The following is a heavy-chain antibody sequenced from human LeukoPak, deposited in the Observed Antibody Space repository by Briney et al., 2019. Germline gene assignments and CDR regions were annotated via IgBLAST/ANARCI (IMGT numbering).Heavy chain of an antibody. CDR1: GGSVSSGRYY. D-gene: IGHD2-15*01. J-gene: IGHJ4*02. Sequence: PSETLSLTCTVSGGSVSSGRYYWSWIRQPPGKGLEWFGYIYYSGSTNYNPSLKSRVTISVDTSKNQFSLKLSSVTAADTAVYYCARDSCGGGSCYPGYWGQGTLVTVSS. CDR2: IYYSGST. V-gene: IGHV4-61*01. CDR3: ARDSCGGGSCYPGY.